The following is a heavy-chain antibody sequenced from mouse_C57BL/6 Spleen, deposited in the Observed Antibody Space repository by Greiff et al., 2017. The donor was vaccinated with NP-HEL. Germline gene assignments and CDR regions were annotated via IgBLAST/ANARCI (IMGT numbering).Heavy chain of an antibody. Sequence: QVQLKESGPELVKPGASVKISCKASGYAFSSSWMNWVKQRPGKGLEWIGRIYPGDGDTNYNGKFKGKATLTADKSSSTAYMQLSSLTSEDSAVYFCARPPTTVVATDGYFDVWGTGTTVTVSS. CDR1: GYAFSSSW. CDR2: IYPGDGDT. J-gene: IGHJ1*03. D-gene: IGHD1-1*01. V-gene: IGHV1-82*01. CDR3: ARPPTTVVATDGYFDV.